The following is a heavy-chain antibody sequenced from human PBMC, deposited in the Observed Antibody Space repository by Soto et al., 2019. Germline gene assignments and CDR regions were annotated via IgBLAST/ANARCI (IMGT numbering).Heavy chain of an antibody. D-gene: IGHD2-21*02. V-gene: IGHV3-23*01. J-gene: IGHJ5*02. Sequence: GGSLRLSWAASGFPFRDYAMTWVRQAPGKGLEWVASISGRGDGTHYADAVKGRFTISKDISRNTVFLPMNSLRVEDTGIYYCAKAPWGRECGRRACSLWLDPWGKGTRGTV. CDR1: GFPFRDYA. CDR3: AKAPWGRECGRRACSLWLDP. CDR2: ISGRGDGT.